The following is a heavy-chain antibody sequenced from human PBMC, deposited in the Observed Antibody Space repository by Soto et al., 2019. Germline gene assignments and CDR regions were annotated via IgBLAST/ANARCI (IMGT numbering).Heavy chain of an antibody. CDR2: ISYDGSNK. Sequence: QVQLVESGGGVVQPGRSLRLSCAASGFTFSSYGMHWVRQAPGKGLEWVAVISYDGSNKYYADSVKGRSTISRDNSKNTLYLQMNSLRAEDTAVYYCARLGYLAAPAYWGQGTLVTVSS. CDR3: ARLGYLAAPAY. J-gene: IGHJ4*02. CDR1: GFTFSSYG. D-gene: IGHD6-6*01. V-gene: IGHV3-30*03.